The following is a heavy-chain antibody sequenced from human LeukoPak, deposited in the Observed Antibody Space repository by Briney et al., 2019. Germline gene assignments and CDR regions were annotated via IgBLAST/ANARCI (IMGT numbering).Heavy chain of an antibody. Sequence: GRSLRLSCAASGFTFSSYAMSWVRQAPGKGLEWVSPISGSGSSTYYADSVKGRFTISGDNSKNTLYLQLNSLRAEDTAVYYCAKGVAVASPYYFDYWGQGTLVTVSS. CDR2: ISGSGSST. CDR1: GFTFSSYA. CDR3: AKGVAVASPYYFDY. D-gene: IGHD6-19*01. J-gene: IGHJ4*02. V-gene: IGHV3-23*01.